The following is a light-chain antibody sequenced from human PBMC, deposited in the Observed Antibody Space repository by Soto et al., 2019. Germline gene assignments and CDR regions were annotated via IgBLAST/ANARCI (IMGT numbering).Light chain of an antibody. CDR1: QSLLHGNGYNY. Sequence: DIVMTQSPLSLPVTPGEPASISCRSSQSLLHGNGYNYLDWYLQKPGQSPQLLIYLGSNRASGVPERFSGSVSGTDFTLKISRVEAEDVGVYYCMQALQTPLTFGGGTKVEIK. V-gene: IGKV2-28*01. CDR2: LGS. J-gene: IGKJ4*01. CDR3: MQALQTPLT.